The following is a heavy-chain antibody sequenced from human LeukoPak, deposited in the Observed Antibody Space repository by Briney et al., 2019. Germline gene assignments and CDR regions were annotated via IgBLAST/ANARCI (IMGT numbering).Heavy chain of an antibody. Sequence: GASVTVSFKASGYTFTTYGVSWVRQAPGHGLEWMGWISAHSGDTNFAQKFQGRVTMTRDMSTSTVYMELSSLRSEDAAVYYCARGDYGSEINDYWGQGTLVTVSS. V-gene: IGHV1-18*01. J-gene: IGHJ4*02. D-gene: IGHD3-10*01. CDR2: ISAHSGDT. CDR3: ARGDYGSEINDY. CDR1: GYTFTTYG.